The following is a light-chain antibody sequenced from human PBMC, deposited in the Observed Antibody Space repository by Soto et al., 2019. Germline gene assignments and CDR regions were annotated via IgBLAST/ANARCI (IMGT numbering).Light chain of an antibody. J-gene: IGLJ2*01. CDR1: SSNIGAGYD. Sequence: QSVLTQPPSVSGAPGQRVTISCTGSSSNIGAGYDVHWYQQLPGTAPKLLIYGNSNRPSGVPDLFSGSKSVTSASLAITGLQAEDEADYYCQSYDSSLSGVVFGGGTKLTVL. CDR3: QSYDSSLSGVV. V-gene: IGLV1-40*01. CDR2: GNS.